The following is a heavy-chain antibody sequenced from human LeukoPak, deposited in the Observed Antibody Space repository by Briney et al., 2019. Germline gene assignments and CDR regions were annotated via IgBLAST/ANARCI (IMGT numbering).Heavy chain of an antibody. J-gene: IGHJ4*02. CDR1: GGSINSRDYY. CDR3: ARQDYYFDY. V-gene: IGHV4-39*01. CDR2: VYYSGST. Sequence: SETLSLTCSVSGGSINSRDYYWDWIRQPPGKRLEWIGSVYYSGSTYYNPSLESRLTISVDTSKNQFFLELSSVTAADTAVYYCARQDYYFDYWGQGTLVTVSS. D-gene: IGHD3/OR15-3a*01.